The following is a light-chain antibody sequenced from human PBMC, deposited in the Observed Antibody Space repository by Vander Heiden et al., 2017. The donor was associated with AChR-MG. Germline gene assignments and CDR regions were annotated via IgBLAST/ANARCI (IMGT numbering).Light chain of an antibody. CDR3: QQTYSTPRT. CDR2: AAS. J-gene: IGKJ1*01. V-gene: IGKV1-39*01. Sequence: DTQMTQSPSSLSASVGDRVTITCRASQSIRSYLNWYQQKPGKAPKLLIYAASSLQSGVPSRFSGSGSATDFTLTISSLQREDSATYYCQQTYSTPRTFAQGTKVEIK. CDR1: QSIRSY.